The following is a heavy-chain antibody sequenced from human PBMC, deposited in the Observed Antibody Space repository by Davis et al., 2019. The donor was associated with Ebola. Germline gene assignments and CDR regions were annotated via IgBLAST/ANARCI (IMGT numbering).Heavy chain of an antibody. CDR3: STGFLQYFDSLLGGALDDY. CDR1: GFTFINAW. J-gene: IGHJ4*02. CDR2: IKTNTDGGTA. Sequence: GGSLRLSCAASGFTFINAWMNWVRQAPGKGLEWVGRIKTNTDGGTADYAAPVKGRFTISRDDSKNMLYLQMNSLESDDTAVYYCSTGFLQYFDSLLGGALDDYWGQGTLVTVSS. V-gene: IGHV3-15*01. D-gene: IGHD3-9*01.